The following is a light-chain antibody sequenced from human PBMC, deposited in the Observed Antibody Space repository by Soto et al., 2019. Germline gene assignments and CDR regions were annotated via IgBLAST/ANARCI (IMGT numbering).Light chain of an antibody. CDR2: GAC. CDR3: QQYGGSARYT. Sequence: EIVWTQSPGTLSLSPGERATLSCRASQSVSSGYLAWYQHKAAQAPRLLVYGACSKATGITDRFSGSVSGTDLSLTLSRLEPEDFAVYYCQQYGGSARYTVGQGTKLEI. CDR1: QSVSSGY. V-gene: IGKV3-20*01. J-gene: IGKJ2*01.